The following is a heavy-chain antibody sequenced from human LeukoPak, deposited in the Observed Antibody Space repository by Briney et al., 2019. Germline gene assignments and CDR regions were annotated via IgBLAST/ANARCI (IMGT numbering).Heavy chain of an antibody. CDR2: IHYSGST. V-gene: IGHV4-59*12. CDR1: GGSISSYY. D-gene: IGHD5-18*01. CDR3: ARAKGLPGYSYGYVRSLNAFDI. Sequence: SETLSLTCTVSGGSISSYYWSWIRQPPGKGLEWIGYIHYSGSTYYNPSLKSRATISVDTSKNQFSLKLSSVTAADTAVYYCARAKGLPGYSYGYVRSLNAFDIWGQGTMVTVSS. J-gene: IGHJ3*02.